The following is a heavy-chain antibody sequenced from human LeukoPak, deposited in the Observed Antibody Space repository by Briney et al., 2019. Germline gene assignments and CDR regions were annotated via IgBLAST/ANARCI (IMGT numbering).Heavy chain of an antibody. CDR3: ARVSNYDFWSGGSNWFDP. CDR1: GYTFTSYD. D-gene: IGHD3-3*01. J-gene: IGHJ5*02. V-gene: IGHV1-8*03. Sequence: ASVKVSCKASGYTFTSYDINWVRQATGQGLEWMGGMNPNSGKTGYAQKFQGRVTITRNTSISAAYMELSSLRSEDTAVYYCARVSNYDFWSGGSNWFDPWGQGTLVTVSS. CDR2: MNPNSGKT.